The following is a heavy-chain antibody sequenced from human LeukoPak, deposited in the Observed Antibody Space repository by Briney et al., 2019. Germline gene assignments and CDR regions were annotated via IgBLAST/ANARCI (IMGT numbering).Heavy chain of an antibody. CDR3: ANAQVFGTPHFEY. CDR2: ITAGGATK. D-gene: IGHD3-3*01. J-gene: IGHJ4*02. V-gene: IGHV3-23*01. CDR1: GFTFSSDS. Sequence: WRSLRLSCAASGFTFSSDSMHWVRQAPGKGLDWVSSITAGGATKYYADSVKGRFSISRDNSKNTLYLQMNSLRVEDTAVYYCANAQVFGTPHFEYWGQGTLVTVSS.